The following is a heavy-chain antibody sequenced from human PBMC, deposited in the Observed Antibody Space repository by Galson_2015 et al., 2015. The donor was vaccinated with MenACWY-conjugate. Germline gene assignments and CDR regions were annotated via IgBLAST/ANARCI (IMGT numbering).Heavy chain of an antibody. CDR2: ISNSGGTK. Sequence: SLRLSCAVSGFTFSSYAMSWVRQAPGKGLEWVSYISNSGGTKYYADTVKGRFTISRDNSKNTLYLLTNSLRADDTAVYYCAKVPVSGGYSTGMDVWGQGTTAPAAS. CDR3: AKVPVSGGYSTGMDV. V-gene: IGHV3-23*01. J-gene: IGHJ6*02. CDR1: GFTFSSYA. D-gene: IGHD2-15*01.